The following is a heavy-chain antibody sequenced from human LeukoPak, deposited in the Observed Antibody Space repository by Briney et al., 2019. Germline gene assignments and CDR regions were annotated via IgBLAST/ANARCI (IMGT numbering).Heavy chain of an antibody. CDR2: ISGSGGST. V-gene: IGHV3-23*01. Sequence: PGGSLRLSCAASGFTFSSYAMSWVRQAPGKGLEWVSAISGSGGSTYYADSVKGRFTISRDNSKNTLYLQMNSLRAEDTAVYYCAKDPESGGWYGEYFQHWGQGTLVTVSS. D-gene: IGHD6-19*01. CDR3: AKDPESGGWYGEYFQH. CDR1: GFTFSSYA. J-gene: IGHJ1*01.